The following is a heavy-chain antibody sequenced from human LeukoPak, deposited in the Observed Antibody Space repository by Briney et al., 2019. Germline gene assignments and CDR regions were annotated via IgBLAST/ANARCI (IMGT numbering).Heavy chain of an antibody. CDR1: GFTFSGYA. J-gene: IGHJ4*02. D-gene: IGHD3-22*01. CDR3: AKRDHYDNRGYASLFDQ. V-gene: IGHV3-23*01. Sequence: GGSLRLSCVASGFTFSGYAMSWVRQAPGKGLQWVTGITGNGESTYYIDSAKGRFTISRDNSKNTLYVQMNNLRAEDTALYYCAKRDHYDNRGYASLFDQWGQGTLVTVSS. CDR2: ITGNGEST.